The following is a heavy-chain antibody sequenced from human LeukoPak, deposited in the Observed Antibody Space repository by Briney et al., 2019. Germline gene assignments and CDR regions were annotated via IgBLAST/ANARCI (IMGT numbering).Heavy chain of an antibody. D-gene: IGHD6-19*01. CDR2: IYTSGST. V-gene: IGHV4-4*07. J-gene: IGHJ3*02. Sequence: SETLSLTCTVSGGSISSYYWSWIRQPAGKGLEWIGRIYTSGSTNYNPFLKSRVTMSVDTSKNQFPLKLSSVTAADTAVYYCARGGLVHAFDIWGQGTMVTVSS. CDR1: GGSISSYY. CDR3: ARGGLVHAFDI.